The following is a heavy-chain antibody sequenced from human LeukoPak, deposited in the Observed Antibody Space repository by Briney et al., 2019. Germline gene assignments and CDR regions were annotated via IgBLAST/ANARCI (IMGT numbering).Heavy chain of an antibody. CDR2: IYHSGST. CDR1: GGSISSSNW. J-gene: IGHJ6*03. Sequence: SETLSLTCAVSGGSISSSNWWSWVRQPPGKGLEWIGEIYHSGSTNYNPSLKSRVTISVDKSKNQFSPKLSSVTAADTAVYYCARRRRDGYNLYYYMDVWGKGTTVTVSS. CDR3: ARRRRDGYNLYYYMDV. V-gene: IGHV4-4*02. D-gene: IGHD5-24*01.